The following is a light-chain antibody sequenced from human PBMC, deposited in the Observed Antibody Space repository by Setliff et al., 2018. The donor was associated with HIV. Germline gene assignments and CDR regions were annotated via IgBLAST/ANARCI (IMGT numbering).Light chain of an antibody. CDR3: CSYADSNTFV. Sequence: QSVLTQPASVSGSPGQSITIPCTGTSSDIGGYNSVSWYQQHPDKAPKLMIYDVTKRPSGVSNRFSGSKSGNTASLTISGLQAEDEADYYCCSYADSNTFVFGTGTKVT. CDR2: DVT. J-gene: IGLJ1*01. V-gene: IGLV2-23*02. CDR1: SSDIGGYNS.